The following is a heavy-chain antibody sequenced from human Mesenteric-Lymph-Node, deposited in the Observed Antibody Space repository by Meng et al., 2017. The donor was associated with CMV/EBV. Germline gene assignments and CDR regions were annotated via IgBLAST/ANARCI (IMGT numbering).Heavy chain of an antibody. CDR3: AKTPGRWETLDF. V-gene: IGHV3-23*01. CDR2: ISGSGGRT. Sequence: GESLKISCAGSGFMFSSYAMSWVRQAPGKGLEWVSTISGSGGRTDYADSVKGRFTISRDTSKNTLYLQMNSLRAEDMAVYYCAKTPGRWETLDFWGQGTLVTVSS. J-gene: IGHJ4*02. CDR1: GFMFSSYA. D-gene: IGHD1-26*01.